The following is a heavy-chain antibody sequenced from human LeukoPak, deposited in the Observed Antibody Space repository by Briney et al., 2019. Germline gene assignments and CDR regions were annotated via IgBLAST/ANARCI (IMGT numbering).Heavy chain of an antibody. CDR1: GYTFTSYG. Sequence: GASVKVSCKASGYTFTSYGISWVRQAPGQGLEWMGWINPNSGGTNYAQKFQGRVTMTRNTSISTAYMELSSLRSEDTAVYYCARIIQLWTSYYFDYWGQGTLVTVSS. J-gene: IGHJ4*02. D-gene: IGHD5-18*01. V-gene: IGHV1-8*02. CDR2: INPNSGGT. CDR3: ARIIQLWTSYYFDY.